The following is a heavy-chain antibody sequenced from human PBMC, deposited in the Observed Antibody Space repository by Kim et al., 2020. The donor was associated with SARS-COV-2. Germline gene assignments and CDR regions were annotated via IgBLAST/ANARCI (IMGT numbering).Heavy chain of an antibody. J-gene: IGHJ2*01. CDR1: GYSFTTYS. V-gene: IGHV1-18*01. CDR3: ARGYATSSIDWYFDF. D-gene: IGHD2-2*01. CDR2: ISAYNGDT. Sequence: ASVKVSRKASGYSFTTYSITWVRQAPGQGLEWMGWISAYNGDTKTAQRLQDRVSMTTDSSTSTAFLELSSLRSDDTALYYCARGYATSSIDWYFDFWGRGTLVTVSS.